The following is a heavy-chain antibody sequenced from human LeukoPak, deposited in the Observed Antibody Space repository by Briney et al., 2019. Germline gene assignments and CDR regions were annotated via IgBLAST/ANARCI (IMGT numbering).Heavy chain of an antibody. CDR2: ISRGSTKI. CDR3: VRVSPLTFYYYMDV. J-gene: IGHJ6*03. V-gene: IGHV3-21*01. Sequence: EGSLRLSCAASQFTFDYHDMNWVRQAPGKGLEWVSSISRGSTKITYADSVKGRFTISRDNAKNSLYLQMNSLRVEDTAVYYCVRVSPLTFYYYMDVWGKGTTVTVSS. D-gene: IGHD2/OR15-2a*01. CDR1: QFTFDYHD.